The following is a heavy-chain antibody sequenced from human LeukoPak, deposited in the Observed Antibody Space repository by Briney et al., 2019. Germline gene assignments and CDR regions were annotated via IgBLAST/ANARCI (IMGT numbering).Heavy chain of an antibody. CDR3: ARGSGYLLDRDY. J-gene: IGHJ4*02. Sequence: PSQTLSLTCTVSGGSISSGSYYWSWIPPPAGKGLEWIGRIYTSGSTNYNPSLKSRVTISVDTSKNQFSLKLSSVTAADTAVYYCARGSGYLLDRDYWGQGTLVTVSS. D-gene: IGHD3-22*01. CDR1: GGSISSGSYY. CDR2: IYTSGST. V-gene: IGHV4-61*02.